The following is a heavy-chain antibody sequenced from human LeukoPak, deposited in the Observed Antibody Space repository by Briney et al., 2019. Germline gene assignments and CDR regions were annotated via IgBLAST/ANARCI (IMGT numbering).Heavy chain of an antibody. CDR2: ITSDGTSK. V-gene: IGHV3-74*01. J-gene: IGHJ4*02. Sequence: GGSLTLSCAASGFTFSRYGMHWVRQVPGEGLDWLSHITSDGTSKRYADSVKGRFTISRDNAMNTLSLQMDSLRAEDTAVYYCVRGAVTIGWGGYWGQGTLVTVSS. CDR1: GFTFSRYG. CDR3: VRGAVTIGWGGY. D-gene: IGHD6-19*01.